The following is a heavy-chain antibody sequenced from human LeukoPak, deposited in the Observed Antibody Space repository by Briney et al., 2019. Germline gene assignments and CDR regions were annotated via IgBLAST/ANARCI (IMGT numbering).Heavy chain of an antibody. V-gene: IGHV3-21*01. CDR2: IHSSSGSI. CDR3: ARDLAWDAFDI. Sequence: GGSLRLSCAASGFNFTNYNMDWVRQAPGKGLEWVSSIHSSSGSIYYADSLKGRFTISRDNAKNSLYLQMNSLRAEDTAVYYCARDLAWDAFDIWGQGTMVTVSS. CDR1: GFNFTNYN. J-gene: IGHJ3*02.